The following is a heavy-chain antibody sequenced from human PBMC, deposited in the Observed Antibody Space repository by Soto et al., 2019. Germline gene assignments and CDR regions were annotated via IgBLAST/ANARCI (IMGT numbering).Heavy chain of an antibody. Sequence: QVQLVESGGGVVQPGRSLRLSCAASGFTFSSYGMHWVRQAPGKGLEWVAVIWYDGSNKYYADSVKGRFTISRDNSKNRLYLQMNSLRAEDTAVYYCARDRGYRSSSMDVWGQGTTVTVSS. CDR2: IWYDGSNK. D-gene: IGHD6-6*01. J-gene: IGHJ6*02. CDR3: ARDRGYRSSSMDV. V-gene: IGHV3-33*01. CDR1: GFTFSSYG.